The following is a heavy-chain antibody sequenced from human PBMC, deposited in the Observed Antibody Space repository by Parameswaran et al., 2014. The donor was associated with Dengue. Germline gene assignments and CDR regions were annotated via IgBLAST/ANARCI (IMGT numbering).Heavy chain of an antibody. Sequence: WVRQAPGQGLEWMGWISAYNGNTNYAQKLQGRVTMTTDTSTSTAYMELRSLRSDDTAVYYCARDEITGRITAKAVAVDYWGQGTLVTVSS. CDR2: ISAYNGNT. J-gene: IGHJ4*02. CDR3: ARDEITGRITAKAVAVDY. V-gene: IGHV1-18*01. D-gene: IGHD6-19*01.